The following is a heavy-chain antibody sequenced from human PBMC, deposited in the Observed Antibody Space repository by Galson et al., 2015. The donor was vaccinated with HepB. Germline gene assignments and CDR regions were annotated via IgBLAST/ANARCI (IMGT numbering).Heavy chain of an antibody. V-gene: IGHV1-2*02. CDR1: GYTFTSYY. Sequence: SVKVSCKASGYTFTSYYTHWVRQAPGQGLEWMGWINPNSGGTNYAQKFQGRVTMTRDTSISTAYMELSRLRSDDTAVYYCARYYGSGSYYLNSHFDYWGQGTLVTVSS. CDR2: INPNSGGT. CDR3: ARYYGSGSYYLNSHFDY. J-gene: IGHJ4*02. D-gene: IGHD3-10*01.